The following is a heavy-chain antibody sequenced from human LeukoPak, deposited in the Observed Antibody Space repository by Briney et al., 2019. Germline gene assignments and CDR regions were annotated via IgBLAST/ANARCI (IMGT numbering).Heavy chain of an antibody. J-gene: IGHJ4*02. D-gene: IGHD1-26*01. CDR1: GFTFSGSA. Sequence: PGGSLRLSCAASGFTFSGSAMHWVRQASGKGLEWVGRIKSKTDGGTTDYAAPVKGRFTISRDDSKNTLYLQLNSLKTEDTAVYYCTTGRGSYRDWGQGTLVTVSS. V-gene: IGHV3-15*01. CDR2: IKSKTDGGTT. CDR3: TTGRGSYRD.